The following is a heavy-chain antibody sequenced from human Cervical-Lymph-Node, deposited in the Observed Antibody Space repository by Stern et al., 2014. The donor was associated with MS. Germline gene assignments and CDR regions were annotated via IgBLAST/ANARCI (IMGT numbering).Heavy chain of an antibody. Sequence: VQLVESGAEVKKPGSSVKVSCKSSGGISWVRQAPGQGLEWMGGVIPFVGISKYAQKFQGRVTITADTSTNTTYLHLSRLTSADTAVYYCARGSGDNWFDPWGQGTLVTVSS. CDR2: VIPFVGIS. D-gene: IGHD3-10*01. CDR3: ARGSGDNWFDP. V-gene: IGHV1-69*17. J-gene: IGHJ5*02. CDR1: GG.